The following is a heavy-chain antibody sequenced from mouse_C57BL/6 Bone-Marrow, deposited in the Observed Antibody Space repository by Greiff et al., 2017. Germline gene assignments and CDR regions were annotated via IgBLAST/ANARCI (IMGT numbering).Heavy chain of an antibody. CDR1: GFNIKDYY. J-gene: IGHJ2*01. Sequence: EVQGVESGAELVKPGASVKLSCTASGFNIKDYYMHWVKQRTEQGLEWIGRIDPEDGETKYAPTFQGKATITADTSSNTAYLQLSSLTSEDTAVYYCAREFLDYWGQGTTLTVSS. V-gene: IGHV14-2*01. CDR3: AREFLDY. CDR2: IDPEDGET.